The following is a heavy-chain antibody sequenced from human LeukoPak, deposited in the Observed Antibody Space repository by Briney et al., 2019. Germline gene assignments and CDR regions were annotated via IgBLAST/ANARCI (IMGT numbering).Heavy chain of an antibody. CDR2: IKQDGSEK. D-gene: IGHD3-3*01. CDR3: ARAEGYDFWSGYLDGWYFDL. Sequence: GGSLRLSCAASGFTFSSYWMSWVRQAPGKGLEWVANIKQDGSEKYYVDSVKGRFTISRDNAKNSLYLQMNSLRAEDTAVYYCARAEGYDFWSGYLDGWYFDLWGRGTLVTVSS. CDR1: GFTFSSYW. V-gene: IGHV3-7*01. J-gene: IGHJ2*01.